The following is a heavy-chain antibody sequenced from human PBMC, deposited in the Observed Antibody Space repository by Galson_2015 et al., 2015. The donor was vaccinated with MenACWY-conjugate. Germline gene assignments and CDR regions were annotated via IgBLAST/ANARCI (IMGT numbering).Heavy chain of an antibody. V-gene: IGHV5-51*01. CDR1: GYSFTTYW. Sequence: QSGAEVKKSGESLKIYRQGSGYSFTTYWIAWVRQMPGRGLEWVGLISPGDSNTRYSPSFQGQVTISADKSISTAYLQWSSLKASDTAMYYCARHPPGGRGLDVWGQGTTVTVSS. CDR2: ISPGDSNT. D-gene: IGHD1-26*01. CDR3: ARHPPGGRGLDV. J-gene: IGHJ6*02.